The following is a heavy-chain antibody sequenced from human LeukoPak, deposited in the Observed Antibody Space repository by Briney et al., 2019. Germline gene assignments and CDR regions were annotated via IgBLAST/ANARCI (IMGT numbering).Heavy chain of an antibody. CDR2: IYTSGTT. CDR3: ARGLWFGDENPPYFDY. D-gene: IGHD3-10*01. Sequence: SETLSLTCAVYGGSFSGYYWSWIRQPAGKGLEWIGRIYTSGTTNYNPSLKSRVTISIDTSKNQFSLKLSSVTAADTAVYYCARGLWFGDENPPYFDYWGQGTLATVSS. CDR1: GGSFSGYY. J-gene: IGHJ4*02. V-gene: IGHV4-59*10.